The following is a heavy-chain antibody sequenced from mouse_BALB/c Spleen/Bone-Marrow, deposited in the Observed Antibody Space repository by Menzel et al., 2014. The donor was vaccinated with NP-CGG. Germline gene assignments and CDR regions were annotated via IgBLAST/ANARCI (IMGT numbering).Heavy chain of an antibody. CDR2: IYPGSGSN. J-gene: IGHJ3*01. CDR1: GYNFTSYW. Sequence: VKLMESGAELVKPGTSVKLSCKASGYNFTSYWINWVKLRPGQGLEWIGDIYPGSGSNNYNEKFKSKATLTVDTSSSTAYMQLSSLASEDSALYYCARFSQLGLLAYWGQGTLVTVSA. D-gene: IGHD3-1*01. CDR3: ARFSQLGLLAY. V-gene: IGHV1-55*01.